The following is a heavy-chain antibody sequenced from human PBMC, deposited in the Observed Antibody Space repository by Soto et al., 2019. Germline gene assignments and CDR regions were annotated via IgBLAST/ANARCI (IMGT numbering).Heavy chain of an antibody. J-gene: IGHJ4*01. D-gene: IGHD5-12*01. Sequence: GGSLRLSCAASGFTFSDSSMHWVRQAPGKGLEWVAVISYDGSDKYYADSVKGRFTISRDNSKNTLYPQMNSLRPEDSAVYYCARDGATMVVLYYFDSWGHGTLVTVSS. V-gene: IGHV3-30-3*01. CDR2: ISYDGSDK. CDR1: GFTFSDSS. CDR3: ARDGATMVVLYYFDS.